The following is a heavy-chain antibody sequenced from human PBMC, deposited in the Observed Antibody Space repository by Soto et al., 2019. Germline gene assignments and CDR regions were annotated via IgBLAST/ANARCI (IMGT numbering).Heavy chain of an antibody. CDR3: ARDLSGQSPDDY. Sequence: ASVKVSCKASGYTFTGYYMHWVRQAPGQGLEWMGWINPNSGGTNYAQKFQGRVTMTRDTSISTAYMELSRLRSDDTAVYYCARDLSGQSPDDYCGQGTLVTVSS. CDR1: GYTFTGYY. J-gene: IGHJ4*02. CDR2: INPNSGGT. V-gene: IGHV1-2*02.